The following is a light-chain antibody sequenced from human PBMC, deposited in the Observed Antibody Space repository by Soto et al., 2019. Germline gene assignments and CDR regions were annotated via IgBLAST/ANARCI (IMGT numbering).Light chain of an antibody. Sequence: DIVMTQSPDSLAVSLGERATINCKSSQSVLYSSNNKNYLAWYQQKPGQPPKLLIYWASTRESGVPDRFSGSGSGTDFTLTISSLQAEDVAVYYCQQYYTNAFTFGGGTKVGVK. J-gene: IGKJ4*01. CDR2: WAS. CDR1: QSVLYSSNNKNY. CDR3: QQYYTNAFT. V-gene: IGKV4-1*01.